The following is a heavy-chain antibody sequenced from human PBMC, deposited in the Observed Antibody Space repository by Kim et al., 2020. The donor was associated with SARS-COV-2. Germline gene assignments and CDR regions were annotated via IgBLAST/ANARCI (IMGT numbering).Heavy chain of an antibody. CDR3: ARVGWFGELPSYYFDY. Sequence: ASVKVSCKASGYTFTSYAMHWVRQAPGQRLEWMGWINAGNGNTKYSQKFQGRVTITRDTSASTAYMELSSLRSEDTAVYYCARVGWFGELPSYYFDYWGQGTLVTVSS. D-gene: IGHD3-10*01. CDR2: INAGNGNT. CDR1: GYTFTSYA. J-gene: IGHJ4*02. V-gene: IGHV1-3*01.